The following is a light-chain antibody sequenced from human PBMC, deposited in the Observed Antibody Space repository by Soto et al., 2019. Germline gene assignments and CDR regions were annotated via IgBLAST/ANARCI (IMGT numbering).Light chain of an antibody. Sequence: VGTPPPPETVAPPEGGTTFFSGSSSKIGKNTVNWYQQLPGTAPQLLIFRNNQRPSGVPDRFSGSKSGTSASLTISGLQSDDEADYYCAAWDDGLIGSVAFGGGTKVTVL. V-gene: IGLV1-44*01. CDR2: RNN. CDR1: SSKIGKNT. CDR3: AAWDDGLIGSVA. J-gene: IGLJ2*01.